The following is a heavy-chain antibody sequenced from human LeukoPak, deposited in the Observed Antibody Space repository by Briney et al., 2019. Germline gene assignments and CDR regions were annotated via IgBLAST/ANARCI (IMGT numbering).Heavy chain of an antibody. CDR1: GGSISSYY. V-gene: IGHV4-59*01. CDR2: IYYSGST. CDR3: ARGPGTVAGTKDAFDI. J-gene: IGHJ3*02. Sequence: SETLSLTRTVSGGSISSYYWSWIRQPPGQGLEWIGYIYYSGSTNYNPSLKSRVTISVDTSKNQFSLKLSSVTAADTAVYYCARGPGTVAGTKDAFDIWGQGTMVTVSS. D-gene: IGHD6-19*01.